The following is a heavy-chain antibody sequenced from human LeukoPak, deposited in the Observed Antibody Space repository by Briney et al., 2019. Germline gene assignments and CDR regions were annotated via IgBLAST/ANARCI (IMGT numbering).Heavy chain of an antibody. V-gene: IGHV3-21*01. CDR1: GFTFSSYA. CDR2: ISSSGNYI. Sequence: GRSLRLSCAASGFTFSSYAMHWVRQAPGKGLEWVASISSSGNYINYAASVKGRFTISRDNAKNSLYLQMNSLRAEDTAVYFCARELLWFGAPLDYWGQGTLVTVSS. CDR3: ARELLWFGAPLDY. D-gene: IGHD3-10*01. J-gene: IGHJ4*02.